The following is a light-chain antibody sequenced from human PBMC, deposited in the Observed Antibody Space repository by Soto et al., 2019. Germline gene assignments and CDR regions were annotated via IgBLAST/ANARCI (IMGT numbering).Light chain of an antibody. J-gene: IGLJ3*02. CDR1: SSDVGSYNL. Sequence: QSVLTQPASVSGSPGQSTTISCTGTSSDVGSYNLVSWYQQHPGKAPKLMIYEVSKRPSGVSNRFSGSKSGNTASLTITGLQAEDEADYYCCSYAGSSIEVFGGGTKLTVL. CDR3: CSYAGSSIEV. CDR2: EVS. V-gene: IGLV2-23*02.